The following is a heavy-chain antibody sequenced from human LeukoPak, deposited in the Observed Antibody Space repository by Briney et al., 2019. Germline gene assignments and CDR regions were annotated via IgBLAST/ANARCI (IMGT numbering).Heavy chain of an antibody. CDR1: GITLSNYA. Sequence: SGGSLRLSRAVSGITLSNYAMSWVRQAPGRGLEWVAGISGSGGGTHYADSVKGRFTISRDNPKNTLYLQMNNLRAGDTAAYFCAKRGVVIRVILVGFHKEAYYFDSWGQGALVTVSS. V-gene: IGHV3-23*01. J-gene: IGHJ4*02. D-gene: IGHD3-22*01. CDR2: ISGSGGGT. CDR3: AKRGVVIRVILVGFHKEAYYFDS.